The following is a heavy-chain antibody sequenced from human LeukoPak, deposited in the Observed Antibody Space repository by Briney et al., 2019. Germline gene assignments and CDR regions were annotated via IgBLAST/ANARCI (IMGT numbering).Heavy chain of an antibody. V-gene: IGHV4-39*01. CDR3: AKPGYGGNPFAS. D-gene: IGHD4-23*01. Sequence: SETLSLTCTVSGASISSSSYSWGWIRQPPGKGLEWIGGVYYSGETHYNPSLKSRVTISVDVSKNQFSLKLSSVTAADTAVYYCAKPGYGGNPFASGGQGTQVTVSS. CDR1: GASISSSSYS. J-gene: IGHJ4*02. CDR2: VYYSGET.